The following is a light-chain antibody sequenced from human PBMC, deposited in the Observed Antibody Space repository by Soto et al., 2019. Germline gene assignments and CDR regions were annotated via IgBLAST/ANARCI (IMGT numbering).Light chain of an antibody. CDR3: SSYTSSSTPYV. Sequence: SVLSQPASVSGSRGPPITISCTGTSSDVGGYNYVSWYQQHPGKAPKLMIYDVSNRPSGVSNRFSGSKSGNTASLTISGLQAEDEADYYCSSYTSSSTPYVFGTGTKVTAL. CDR2: DVS. CDR1: SSDVGGYNY. J-gene: IGLJ1*01. V-gene: IGLV2-14*01.